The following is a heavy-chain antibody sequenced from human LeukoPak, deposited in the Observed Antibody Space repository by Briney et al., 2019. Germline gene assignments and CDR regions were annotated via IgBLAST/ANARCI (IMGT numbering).Heavy chain of an antibody. D-gene: IGHD3-22*01. J-gene: IGHJ5*02. V-gene: IGHV4-34*01. CDR3: ARGLNQYYYDSSGYSQDWFDP. CDR1: GGSFSGYY. Sequence: SETLSLTCAVYGGSFSGYYWSWIRQPPGKGLEWIGEINHSGSTNYNPSLKSRVTISVDTSKNQFSLKLSSVTAADTAVYYCARGLNQYYYDSSGYSQDWFDPWGQGTLVTVSS. CDR2: INHSGST.